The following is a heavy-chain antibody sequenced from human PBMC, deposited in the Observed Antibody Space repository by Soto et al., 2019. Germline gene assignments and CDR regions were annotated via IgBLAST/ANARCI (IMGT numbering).Heavy chain of an antibody. Sequence: GGSPRLSCASSGFPFSSYWMHWVRQAPGKGLVWVSRINSEGSSTIYADSVKGRFTISRDNAKNTLYLQMNSLRAEDTAAYYCVREGSDWHDAFDYWGQGTLVTVSS. J-gene: IGHJ4*02. D-gene: IGHD1-1*01. CDR3: VREGSDWHDAFDY. V-gene: IGHV3-74*01. CDR1: GFPFSSYW. CDR2: INSEGSST.